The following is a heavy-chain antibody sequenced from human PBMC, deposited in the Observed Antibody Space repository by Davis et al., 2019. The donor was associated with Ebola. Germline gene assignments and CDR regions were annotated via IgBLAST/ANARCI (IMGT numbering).Heavy chain of an antibody. D-gene: IGHD6-19*01. CDR3: ARATFGYNSGWYADY. CDR1: GYSFISYW. CDR2: IYPSDSDT. Sequence: KVSCKGSGYSFISYWIGWVRQMPGKGLEWLGIIYPSDSDTRYSPSFQGQVTISADKSISTAYLQWSSLRSDDTAVFYCARATFGYNSGWYADYWGQGTLVTVSS. J-gene: IGHJ4*02. V-gene: IGHV5-51*01.